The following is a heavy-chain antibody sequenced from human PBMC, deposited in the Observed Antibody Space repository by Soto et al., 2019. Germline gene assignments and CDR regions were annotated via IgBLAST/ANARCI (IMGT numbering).Heavy chain of an antibody. Sequence: LRLSCAASGFTFSRYAMSWVRQAPGKGLEWVSAISDSGRSTYYADSVEGRFTISRDTSKSTLYLQMSSLRAEDTAVYYCAKGQKWELPLDYWGQGTLVTVSS. CDR2: ISDSGRST. CDR3: AKGQKWELPLDY. J-gene: IGHJ4*02. V-gene: IGHV3-23*01. CDR1: GFTFSRYA. D-gene: IGHD1-26*01.